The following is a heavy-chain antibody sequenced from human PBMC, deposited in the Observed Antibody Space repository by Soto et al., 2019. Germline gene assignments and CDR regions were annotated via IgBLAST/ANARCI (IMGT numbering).Heavy chain of an antibody. Sequence: QVQLVESGGGVVQPGRSLRLSCAASGFTFSSYGMHWVRQAPGKGLEWVAVISYDGSNKYYADSVKGRFTISRDNSKNTLYLQMNSLRAEDTAVYYCAKDPDTAMAERGYLDYWGQGTLVTVSS. CDR3: AKDPDTAMAERGYLDY. V-gene: IGHV3-30*18. CDR1: GFTFSSYG. D-gene: IGHD5-18*01. CDR2: ISYDGSNK. J-gene: IGHJ4*02.